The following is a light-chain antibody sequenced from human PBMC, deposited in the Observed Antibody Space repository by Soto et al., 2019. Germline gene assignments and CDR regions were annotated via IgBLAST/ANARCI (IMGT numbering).Light chain of an antibody. V-gene: IGKV3-20*01. Sequence: EIVLTQSPATLSLSPGDRATLSCRASQSVSSYLAWYQQKPGQTPRLLIYGASSRATGIPDRFSGSGSGTDFTLTISRLEPEDFAVYYCQQYGSSPVTFGQGTKVDIK. CDR1: QSVSSY. J-gene: IGKJ1*01. CDR3: QQYGSSPVT. CDR2: GAS.